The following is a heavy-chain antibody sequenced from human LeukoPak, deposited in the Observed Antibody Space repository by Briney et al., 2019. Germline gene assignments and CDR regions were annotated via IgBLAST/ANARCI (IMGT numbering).Heavy chain of an antibody. V-gene: IGHV3-9*01. J-gene: IGHJ4*02. CDR2: ISWNSGSI. CDR1: GFTFDDYA. Sequence: SLRLSCAASGFTFDDYAMHWVRQAPGKGLEWVSGISWNSGSIGYADSVKGRFTISRDNAKNSLYLQMNSLRAEDTAFYYCAKGDCSSTTCYRFIDYWGQGTLVTVSS. D-gene: IGHD2-2*01. CDR3: AKGDCSSTTCYRFIDY.